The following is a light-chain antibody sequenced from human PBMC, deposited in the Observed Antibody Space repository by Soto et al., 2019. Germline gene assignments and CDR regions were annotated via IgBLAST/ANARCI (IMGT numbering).Light chain of an antibody. J-gene: IGKJ1*01. CDR1: QSISSW. CDR3: QQYNSYSPRT. CDR2: DAS. Sequence: DIQMTQSPSTLSASVGDRVTITCRASQSISSWLAWYQQKPGKAPKLLIYDASSLESGVPPRFSGSGSGTEFTLTISSLQPDDFATYYCQQYNSYSPRTFGQGTKVDIK. V-gene: IGKV1-5*01.